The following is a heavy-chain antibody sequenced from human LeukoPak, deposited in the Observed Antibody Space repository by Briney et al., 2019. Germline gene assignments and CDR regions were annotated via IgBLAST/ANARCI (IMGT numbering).Heavy chain of an antibody. V-gene: IGHV4-59*01. D-gene: IGHD3-10*01. Sequence: SETLSLTCTVSGGSISSYYWSWIRQPPGKGLEWIGYIYYSGTTNYNPSLKSRVTISVDTSKNQFSLRLSSVTAADTAVYYCARYGSGRRDFDYWGQGTLVTVSS. CDR1: GGSISSYY. J-gene: IGHJ4*02. CDR3: ARYGSGRRDFDY. CDR2: IYYSGTT.